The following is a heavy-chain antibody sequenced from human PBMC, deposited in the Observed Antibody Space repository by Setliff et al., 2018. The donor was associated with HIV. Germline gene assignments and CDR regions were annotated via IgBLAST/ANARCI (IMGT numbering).Heavy chain of an antibody. V-gene: IGHV3-21*01. CDR2: ISSSSSYI. CDR3: ARVEGVDFWSGYSPGYFDY. CDR1: GFTFSSYS. J-gene: IGHJ4*02. Sequence: PGGSLRLSCAASGFTFSSYSMNWVRQAPGKGLEWVSSISSSSSYIYYADSVKGRFSISRDNAKNSLYLQMNSLRAEDTAVYYCARVEGVDFWSGYSPGYFDYWGQGTLVTVSS. D-gene: IGHD3-3*01.